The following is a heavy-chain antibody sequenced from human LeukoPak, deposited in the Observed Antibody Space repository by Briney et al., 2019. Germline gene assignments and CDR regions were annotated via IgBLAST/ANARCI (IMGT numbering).Heavy chain of an antibody. CDR2: ISGSSGHT. D-gene: IGHD4-11*01. CDR3: AKDPYSNPLNFDY. Sequence: PGGSLRLSCAASGLTLSSYAMSWVRQAPGKGLEWVSAISGSSGHTYYADSVKGRFTTSRDNSKNTLYLQMNSLRAEDTAIYYCAKDPYSNPLNFDYWGQGTLVTVSS. J-gene: IGHJ4*02. CDR1: GLTLSSYA. V-gene: IGHV3-23*01.